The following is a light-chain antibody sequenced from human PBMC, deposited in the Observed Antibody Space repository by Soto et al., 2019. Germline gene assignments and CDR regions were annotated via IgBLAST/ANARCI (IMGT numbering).Light chain of an antibody. Sequence: ALTQPRSVSGSPGQSVTISCTGTNSDVGGYNYVSWYQQYPGKAPKLMISGVSERPSGVPDRFSGSKSGNTASLTISGLQAEDEADYYCCSYVDTDTWVFGGGTKVTVL. V-gene: IGLV2-11*01. CDR1: NSDVGGYNY. CDR2: GVS. J-gene: IGLJ3*02. CDR3: CSYVDTDTWV.